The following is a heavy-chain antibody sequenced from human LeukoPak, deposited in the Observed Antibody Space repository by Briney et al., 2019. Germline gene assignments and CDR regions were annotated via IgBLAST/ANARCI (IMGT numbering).Heavy chain of an antibody. Sequence: GGSLRLSCAASGFIFSDSAMHWVRQASGKGLEWVGRIRSKANNYATTYAASVKGRFTISRDDSRNTAYLQMNSLKIEDTAVYYCTRPCAGDCTDDYWGQGTLVTVSS. CDR2: IRSKANNYAT. D-gene: IGHD2-21*02. CDR1: GFIFSDSA. J-gene: IGHJ4*02. CDR3: TRPCAGDCTDDY. V-gene: IGHV3-73*01.